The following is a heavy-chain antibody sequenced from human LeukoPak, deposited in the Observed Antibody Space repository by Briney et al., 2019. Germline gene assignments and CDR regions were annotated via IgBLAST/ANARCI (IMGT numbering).Heavy chain of an antibody. CDR1: GFTFSSYA. V-gene: IGHV3-23*01. Sequence: GGSLRLSYAASGFTFSSYAMSWVRQAPGKGLEWVSAISGSGGSTYYADSVKGRFTISRDNSKNTLYLQMNSLRAEDTAVYYCAKSMRKDSSGYFLDFDYWSKGSLVTVSS. D-gene: IGHD3-22*01. J-gene: IGHJ4*02. CDR3: AKSMRKDSSGYFLDFDY. CDR2: ISGSGGST.